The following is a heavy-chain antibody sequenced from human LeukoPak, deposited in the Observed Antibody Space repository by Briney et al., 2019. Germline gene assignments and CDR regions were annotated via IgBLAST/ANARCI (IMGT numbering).Heavy chain of an antibody. CDR1: GGSISSNGYY. D-gene: IGHD4-17*01. CDR2: IYYSGSA. V-gene: IGHV4-39*01. J-gene: IGHJ4*02. Sequence: SGTLSLTCSVSGGSISSNGYYWGWIRQPPGKGLEWIGAIYYSGSAYYNPSLKSRVTISVDTSKNQFSLKVTSVTAADTAVYYCARAYGARPYYYFDYWGQGTLVTVSS. CDR3: ARAYGARPYYYFDY.